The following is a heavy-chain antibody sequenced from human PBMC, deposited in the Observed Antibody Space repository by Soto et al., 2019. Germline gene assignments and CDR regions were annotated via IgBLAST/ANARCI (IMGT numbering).Heavy chain of an antibody. CDR3: ARAPGIITGTTRLDY. J-gene: IGHJ4*02. CDR1: GASVSYGSYF. D-gene: IGHD1-7*01. Sequence: PSETLSLTCAVSGASVSYGSYFWSWIRQPPGKGLEWFGYIYYSGSTNYNPSLKRRVTMSLDTSENQLSLKLISVTAADTAVYYGARAPGIITGTTRLDYWGQGILVTVSS. V-gene: IGHV4-61*01. CDR2: IYYSGST.